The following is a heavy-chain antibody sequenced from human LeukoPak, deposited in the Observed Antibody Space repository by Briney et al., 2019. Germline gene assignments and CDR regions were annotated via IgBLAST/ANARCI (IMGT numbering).Heavy chain of an antibody. D-gene: IGHD6-13*01. Sequence: ASVKVSCKASGYTFTGYSIHWVRQAPGQGLEWMGCINPASGGTTFAQKFQGRVTMTRDTSFTTAYMELSRLQSDDTAVYYCAGDHGVAAAGILSWGQGTLVTVSS. V-gene: IGHV1-2*02. CDR3: AGDHGVAAAGILS. CDR2: INPASGGT. J-gene: IGHJ4*02. CDR1: GYTFTGYS.